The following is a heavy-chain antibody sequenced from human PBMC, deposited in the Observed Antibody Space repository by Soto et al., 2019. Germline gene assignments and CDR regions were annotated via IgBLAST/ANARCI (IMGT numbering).Heavy chain of an antibody. CDR1: GYTFTSYA. Sequence: KPGASVKVSCKASGYTFTSYAMHWVRQAPGQRLEWMGWINAGNGNTKYSQKFQGRVTITRDTSASTAYMELSSLRSEDTAVYYCARGLGVVAAITDYYYYMDVWGEGTTVTVSS. D-gene: IGHD2-15*01. CDR2: INAGNGNT. V-gene: IGHV1-3*01. CDR3: ARGLGVVAAITDYYYYMDV. J-gene: IGHJ6*03.